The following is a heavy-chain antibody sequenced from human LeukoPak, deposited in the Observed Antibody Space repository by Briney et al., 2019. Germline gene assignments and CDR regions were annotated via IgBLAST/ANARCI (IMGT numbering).Heavy chain of an antibody. CDR2: IYYSGNT. V-gene: IGHV4-59*01. D-gene: IGHD6-13*01. J-gene: IGHJ4*02. CDR1: GGSISSYY. CDR3: ARGGNSWYADY. Sequence: SETLSLTCTVSGGSISSYYWSWIRQPPGKGLEWIGYIYYSGNTNYNPSLKSRVTISVDTSKNQFSLKLSSVTAADTAVYYCARGGNSWYADYWGQGNLVTVSS.